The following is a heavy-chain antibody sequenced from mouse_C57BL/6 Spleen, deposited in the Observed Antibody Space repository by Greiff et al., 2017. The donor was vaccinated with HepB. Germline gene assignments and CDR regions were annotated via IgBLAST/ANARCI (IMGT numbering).Heavy chain of an antibody. D-gene: IGHD2-1*01. V-gene: IGHV3-1*01. CDR2: ISYSGST. CDR1: GYSITSGYD. J-gene: IGHJ3*01. Sequence: VQLKESGPGMVKPSQSLSLTCTVTGYSITSGYDWHWIRHFPGNKLEWMGYISYSGSTNYNPSLKSRISITHDTSKNHFFLKLNSVTTEDTATYYCARAYGNSWFAYWGQGTLVTVSA. CDR3: ARAYGNSWFAY.